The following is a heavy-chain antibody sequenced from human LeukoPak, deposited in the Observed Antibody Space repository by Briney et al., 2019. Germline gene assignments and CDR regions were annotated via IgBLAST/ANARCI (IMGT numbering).Heavy chain of an antibody. CDR1: GFTFDGYA. D-gene: IGHD5-12*01. Sequence: GGSLRLSCAASGFTFDGYAMHWVRQAPGKGLEWVSGISWNSGSIGYADSVKGRFTISRDNAKNSLYLQMNSLRAEDTALYYCAKARRIVATISSLDYWGQGTLVTVSS. V-gene: IGHV3-9*01. CDR2: ISWNSGSI. CDR3: AKARRIVATISSLDY. J-gene: IGHJ4*02.